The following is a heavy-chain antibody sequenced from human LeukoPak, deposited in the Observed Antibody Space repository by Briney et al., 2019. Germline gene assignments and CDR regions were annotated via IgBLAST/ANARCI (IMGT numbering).Heavy chain of an antibody. J-gene: IGHJ2*01. CDR2: IKQDGSGK. V-gene: IGHV3-7*01. CDR1: GFTFSSYW. Sequence: EGSLRLSCAASGFTFSSYWMSWVRQAPGKGLEWVANIKQDGSGKYYVDSVKGRFTISRDNAKNSLYLQMNSLRAEDTAVYYCARVGYDFWSGYHRYWYFDLWGRGTLVTVSS. D-gene: IGHD3-3*01. CDR3: ARVGYDFWSGYHRYWYFDL.